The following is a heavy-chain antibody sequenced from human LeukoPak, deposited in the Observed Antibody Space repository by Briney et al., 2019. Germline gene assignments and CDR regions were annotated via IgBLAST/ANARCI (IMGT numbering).Heavy chain of an antibody. Sequence: GRSLRLSCAASGFTFSSYAMHWVRQAPGEGLEWVALFSNDGTTKYYADSVKGRFTISRDNSRGTLFLQLNSVRAEDTAVYYCARDMTVTTMSNYYYTMDVWGRGTTVTVSS. D-gene: IGHD4-17*01. CDR2: FSNDGTTK. V-gene: IGHV3-30*04. J-gene: IGHJ6*02. CDR1: GFTFSSYA. CDR3: ARDMTVTTMSNYYYTMDV.